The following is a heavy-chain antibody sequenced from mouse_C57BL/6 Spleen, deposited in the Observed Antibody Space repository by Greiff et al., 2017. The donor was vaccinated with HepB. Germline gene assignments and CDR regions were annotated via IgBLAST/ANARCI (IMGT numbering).Heavy chain of an antibody. V-gene: IGHV7-3*01. J-gene: IGHJ2*01. Sequence: EVQGVESGGGLVQPGGSLSLSCAASGFTFTDYYMSWVRQPPGKALEWLGFIRNKANGYTTEYSASVKGRFTISRDNSQSILYLQMNALRAEDSATYYCARYTPYYGNYNGGQGTTLTVSS. CDR1: GFTFTDYY. D-gene: IGHD2-10*01. CDR2: IRNKANGYTT. CDR3: ARYTPYYGNYN.